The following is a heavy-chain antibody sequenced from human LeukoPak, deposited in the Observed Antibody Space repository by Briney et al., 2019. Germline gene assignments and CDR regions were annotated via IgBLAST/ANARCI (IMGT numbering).Heavy chain of an antibody. V-gene: IGHV1-46*01. CDR3: ARVGYYGSGSYLGAFDI. CDR2: INPSGGGT. J-gene: IGHJ3*02. CDR1: GYTFTSYY. D-gene: IGHD3-10*01. Sequence: ASVKVSCKASGYTFTSYYMHWVRQAPGQGLEWMGIINPSGGGTSYALKFQGRVTMTRDTSTSTVYMELSSLRSEDTAVYYCARVGYYGSGSYLGAFDIWGQGTMVTVSS.